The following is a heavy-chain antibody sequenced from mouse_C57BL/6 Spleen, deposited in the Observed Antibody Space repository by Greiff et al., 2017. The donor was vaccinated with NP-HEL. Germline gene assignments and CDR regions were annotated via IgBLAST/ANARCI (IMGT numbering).Heavy chain of an antibody. CDR2: INPSTGGT. V-gene: IGHV1-43*01. Sequence: VQLQQSGPELVKPGASVKISCKASGYSFTGYYMHWVKQSSEKSLEWIGEINPSTGGTSYNQKFKGKATLTVDKSSSTAYMQLKSLTSEDSAVYYCARSITTVALDYWGKGTTLTVSS. CDR1: GYSFTGYY. J-gene: IGHJ2*01. D-gene: IGHD1-1*01. CDR3: ARSITTVALDY.